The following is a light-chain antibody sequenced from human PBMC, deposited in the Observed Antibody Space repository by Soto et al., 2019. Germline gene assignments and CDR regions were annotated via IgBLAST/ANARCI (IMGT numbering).Light chain of an antibody. J-gene: IGLJ1*01. CDR1: SSDVGGYNY. CDR2: DVS. CDR3: SSYTSSITLDV. Sequence: QSVLTQPASVSGSPGQSITISCTGTSSDVGGYNYVSWYQQHPGKAPKLMIYDVSNRPSGVSNRFSGSKSGNTASLTISGLQAEDDADYYCSSYTSSITLDVFGTGTKVTVL. V-gene: IGLV2-14*01.